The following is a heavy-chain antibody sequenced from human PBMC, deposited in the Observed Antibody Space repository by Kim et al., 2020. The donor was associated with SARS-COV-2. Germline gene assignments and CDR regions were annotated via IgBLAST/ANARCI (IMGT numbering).Heavy chain of an antibody. CDR1: GGSISSYY. CDR3: ARDRGITIFSGFDYGMDV. V-gene: IGHV4-59*01. CDR2: IYYSGST. J-gene: IGHJ6*02. D-gene: IGHD3-9*01. Sequence: SETLSLTCTVSGGSISSYYWSWIRQPPGKGLEWIGYIYYSGSTNYNPSLKSRVTISVDTSKNQFSLKLSSVTAADTAVYYCARDRGITIFSGFDYGMDVWGQGTTGTVSS.